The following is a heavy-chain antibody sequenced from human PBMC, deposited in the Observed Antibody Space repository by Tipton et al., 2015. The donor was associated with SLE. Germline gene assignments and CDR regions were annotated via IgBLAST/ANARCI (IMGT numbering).Heavy chain of an antibody. CDR1: GGSTSSHY. D-gene: IGHD7-27*01. V-gene: IGHV4-59*11. CDR3: ARGKAGDSYYYYYMDV. J-gene: IGHJ6*03. Sequence: TLSLTCTVSGGSTSSHYWRWIRQPPGKGLEWIGYIYYSGSTNYNPSLKSRVTISVDTSKNQFSLKLSSVTAADTAVYYCARGKAGDSYYYYYMDVWGKGTTVTVSS. CDR2: IYYSGST.